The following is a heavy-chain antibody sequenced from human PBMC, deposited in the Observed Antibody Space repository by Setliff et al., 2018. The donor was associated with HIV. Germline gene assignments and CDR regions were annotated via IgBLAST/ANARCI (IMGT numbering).Heavy chain of an antibody. CDR3: AKDPRAAVATICDY. CDR1: GGSISSGGYY. Sequence: ETLSLTCTVSGGSISSGGYYWSWIRHHPGKGLEWVSAISGSGGSTYYADSVKGRFTISRDNSKNTLYLQMNSLRAEDTAVYYCAKDPRAAVATICDYWGQGTLVTVSS. CDR2: ISGSGGST. D-gene: IGHD5-12*01. J-gene: IGHJ4*02. V-gene: IGHV3-23*01.